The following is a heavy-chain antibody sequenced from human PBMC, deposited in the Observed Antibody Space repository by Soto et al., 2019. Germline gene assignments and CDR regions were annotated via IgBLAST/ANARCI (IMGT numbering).Heavy chain of an antibody. V-gene: IGHV3-33*01. CDR1: GFTFSSYG. Sequence: YLRLYCEASGFTFSSYGMNWVRKATGKGLEWEEVIWYDGSNKYYADSVKGRFTISRDNSKNTLYLQMKSLRAEDTAVYYCARDGGAYCGGDCYPSAFDIWGEGSMVTV. J-gene: IGHJ3*02. CDR2: IWYDGSNK. CDR3: ARDGGAYCGGDCYPSAFDI. D-gene: IGHD2-21*02.